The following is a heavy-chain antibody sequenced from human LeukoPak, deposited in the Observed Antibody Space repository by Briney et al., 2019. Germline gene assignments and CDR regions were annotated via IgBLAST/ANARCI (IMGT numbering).Heavy chain of an antibody. V-gene: IGHV4-34*01. Sequence: SETLSLTCAVYGGSFSGYYWSWIRQPPGKGLEWIGEINHSGSTNYNPSLKSRVTISVDMSKDQFSLKLSSVTAADTAVYYCARGRYDSSGYYYPNWFDPWGQGTLATVSS. CDR2: INHSGST. CDR3: ARGRYDSSGYYYPNWFDP. CDR1: GGSFSGYY. D-gene: IGHD3-22*01. J-gene: IGHJ5*02.